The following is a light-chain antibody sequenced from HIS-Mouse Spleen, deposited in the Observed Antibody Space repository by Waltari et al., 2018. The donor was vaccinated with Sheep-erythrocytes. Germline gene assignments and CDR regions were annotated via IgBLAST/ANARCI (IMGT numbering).Light chain of an antibody. J-gene: IGKJ1*01. CDR3: QQYGSSLRT. V-gene: IGKV3-20*01. CDR1: QSVSSSY. CDR2: GAS. Sequence: EIVLTQSPGTLSLSPGERATLSCRASQSVSSSYLAWYQQKPVQAPRLLVYGASSRGTGIPDRFSGSGSGTDFTLTISRLEPEDFAVYYCQQYGSSLRTFGQGTKVEIK.